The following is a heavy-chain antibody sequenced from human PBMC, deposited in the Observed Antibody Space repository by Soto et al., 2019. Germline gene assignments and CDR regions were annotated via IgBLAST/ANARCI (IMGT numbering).Heavy chain of an antibody. D-gene: IGHD2-2*03. CDR3: ARASYLDPAFDI. Sequence: GASVKVSCKASGYTFTSYGFNWVRQAPGQGLEWMGWVNPNSGNTDYAQKFQGRVTMTRNTSIRTAYMELSSLRSEDTAVYYCARASYLDPAFDIWGRGTMVTVSS. CDR2: VNPNSGNT. V-gene: IGHV1-8*01. J-gene: IGHJ3*02. CDR1: GYTFTSYG.